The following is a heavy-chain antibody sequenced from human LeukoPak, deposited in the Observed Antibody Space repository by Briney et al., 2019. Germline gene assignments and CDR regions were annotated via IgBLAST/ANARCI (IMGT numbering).Heavy chain of an antibody. CDR1: GYTFTGYY. CDR3: ASHSSGWYEYYFDY. V-gene: IGHV1-2*02. D-gene: IGHD6-19*01. Sequence: ASVKVSCKASGYTFTGYYMHWVRQAPGQGLEWMGWINPNSGGTTYAQKFQGRVTMTRDTSTSTAYMELSRLRSDDTAMYYCASHSSGWYEYYFDYWGQGTLVTVSS. J-gene: IGHJ4*02. CDR2: INPNSGGT.